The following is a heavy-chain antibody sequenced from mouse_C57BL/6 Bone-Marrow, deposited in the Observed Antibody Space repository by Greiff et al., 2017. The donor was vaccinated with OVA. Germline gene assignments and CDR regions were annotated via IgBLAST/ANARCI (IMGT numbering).Heavy chain of an antibody. CDR1: GFSLTSYG. CDR3: ASPIYYDYDLFAY. D-gene: IGHD2-4*01. V-gene: IGHV2-2*01. Sequence: QVQLKESGPGLVQPSQRLSITCTVSGFSLTSYGVHWVRQSPGKGLEWLGVIWSGGSTDYNAAFISRLSISKDNSKSQVFFKMNSLQADDTAIYYCASPIYYDYDLFAYWGQGTLVTVSA. J-gene: IGHJ3*01. CDR2: IWSGGST.